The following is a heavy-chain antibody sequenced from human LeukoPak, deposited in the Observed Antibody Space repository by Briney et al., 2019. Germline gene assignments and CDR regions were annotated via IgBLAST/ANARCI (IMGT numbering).Heavy chain of an antibody. CDR3: ASSSTSGPCYFDL. J-gene: IGHJ2*01. V-gene: IGHV4-30-2*01. D-gene: IGHD6-25*01. CDR1: GGSISSGGYS. CDR2: ICHSGST. Sequence: SQTLSLTCAVSGGSISSGGYSWSWIRQPPGKGREWIGYICHSGSTYYNPSLKSRVTISVDRSKNQFSLKLSSVTAADTAVYYCASSSTSGPCYFDLWGRGTLVTVSS.